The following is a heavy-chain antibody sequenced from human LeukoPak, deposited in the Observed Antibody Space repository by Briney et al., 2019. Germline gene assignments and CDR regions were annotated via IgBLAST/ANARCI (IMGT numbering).Heavy chain of an antibody. V-gene: IGHV3-73*01. Sequence: GGSLRLSCATTGFTFSGSTIHWVRQAPGKGLEWIGHIRSKANSYVTIYGASVKGRFTISRDDSKNTAYLHMNSLKTEDTAVYYCVGDGHSNTGMNYWGQGTLVTVSS. J-gene: IGHJ4*02. CDR1: GFTFSGST. CDR3: VGDGHSNTGMNY. CDR2: IRSKANSYVT. D-gene: IGHD2/OR15-2a*01.